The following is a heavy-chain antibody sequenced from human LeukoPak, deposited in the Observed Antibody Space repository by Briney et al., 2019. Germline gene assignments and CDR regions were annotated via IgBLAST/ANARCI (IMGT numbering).Heavy chain of an antibody. Sequence: PGGSLRLSCAASGFTFSDYYMNWIRQAPGKGLEWISYISSSGSAIYYADSVKGRFTISRDNAKNSLYLQMNSLRAEDTAVYYCARDPPNSNYRRGYFDNWGQGTLVTVSS. V-gene: IGHV3-11*04. CDR3: ARDPPNSNYRRGYFDN. J-gene: IGHJ4*02. CDR2: ISSSGSAI. CDR1: GFTFSDYY. D-gene: IGHD4-11*01.